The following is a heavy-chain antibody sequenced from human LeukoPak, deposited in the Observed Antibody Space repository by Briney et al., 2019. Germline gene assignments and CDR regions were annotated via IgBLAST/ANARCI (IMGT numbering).Heavy chain of an antibody. Sequence: SQTLSLTCTVSGGSISSSSYYCSWIRQPAGKGLEWIGRIYTSGSTNYNPSLKSRVTISVDTSKNQFSLKLSSVTAADTAVYYCARDRYGSYYDSSGYTYCFDYWGQGTLVTVSS. CDR3: ARDRYGSYYDSSGYTYCFDY. CDR1: GGSISSSSYY. D-gene: IGHD3-22*01. J-gene: IGHJ4*02. V-gene: IGHV4-61*02. CDR2: IYTSGST.